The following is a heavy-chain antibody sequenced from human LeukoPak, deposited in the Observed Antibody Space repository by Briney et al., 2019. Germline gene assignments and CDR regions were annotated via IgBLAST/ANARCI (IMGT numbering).Heavy chain of an antibody. J-gene: IGHJ6*03. CDR3: ASQGQTYSSGLGYYYYYYMDV. Sequence: PSETLSLTCTVSGGSISSSSYYWGWIRQPPGKGLEWIGSIYYSGSTYYNPSLKSRVTISVGTSKNQFSLKLSSVTAADTAVYCCASQGQTYSSGLGYYYYYYMDVWGKGTTVTISS. D-gene: IGHD6-19*01. V-gene: IGHV4-39*01. CDR2: IYYSGST. CDR1: GGSISSSSYY.